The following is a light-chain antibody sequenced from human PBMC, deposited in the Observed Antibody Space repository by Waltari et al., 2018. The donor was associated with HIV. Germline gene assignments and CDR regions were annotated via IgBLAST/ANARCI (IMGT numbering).Light chain of an antibody. J-gene: IGKJ4*01. V-gene: IGKV3-20*01. Sequence: VLMQSPGLLSLSLVEWASLSCMACKPIDNNYLAWYRHQPGQAPKLLMYGASRRAAGIPNRFIGSGSGTDFNLVISSLEPEDFAVYYCQDYNNSPYTFGGGTRVE. CDR2: GAS. CDR3: QDYNNSPYT. CDR1: KPIDNNY.